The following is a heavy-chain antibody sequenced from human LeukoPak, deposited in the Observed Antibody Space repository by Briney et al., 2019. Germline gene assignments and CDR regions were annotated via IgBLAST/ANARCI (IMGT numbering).Heavy chain of an antibody. CDR2: MNPNSGNT. D-gene: IGHD1-14*01. Sequence: GASVKVSCKASGYTFTSYDINWVRQATGQGLEWMGWMNPNSGNTGYAQKFQGRVTMTRNTSISTAYMELSSLRSEDTAVYYCARGVWGYYYYYMDVWGKGTTVTISS. V-gene: IGHV1-8*01. CDR3: ARGVWGYYYYYMDV. J-gene: IGHJ6*03. CDR1: GYTFTSYD.